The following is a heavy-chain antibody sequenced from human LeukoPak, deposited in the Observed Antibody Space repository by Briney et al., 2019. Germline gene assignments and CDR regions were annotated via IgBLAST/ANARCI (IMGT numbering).Heavy chain of an antibody. Sequence: GASVKVSCKASGYTFTNYAINWVRQAPGQGLEWMGWINTNTGNPTYAQGFTGRFVFSLDTSVSTAYLQISSLKAEDTAVYYCARDEGILGYYDSSGYADDYWGQGTLVTVSS. CDR1: GYTFTNYA. D-gene: IGHD3-22*01. CDR3: ARDEGILGYYDSSGYADDY. CDR2: INTNTGNP. V-gene: IGHV7-4-1*02. J-gene: IGHJ4*02.